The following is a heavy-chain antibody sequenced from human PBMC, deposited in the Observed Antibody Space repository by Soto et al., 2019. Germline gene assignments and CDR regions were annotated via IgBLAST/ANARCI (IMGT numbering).Heavy chain of an antibody. CDR2: ISYDGSNK. D-gene: IGHD3-10*01. J-gene: IGHJ6*02. V-gene: IGHV3-30-3*01. CDR1: GFTFSSYA. CDR3: ARDLVTMVRGVIGYYYGMDV. Sequence: GGSLRLSCAASGFTFSSYAMHWVRQAPGKGLEWVAVISYDGSNKYYADSVKGRFTISRDNSKNTLYLQMNSLRAEDTAVYYCARDLVTMVRGVIGYYYGMDVWGQGTTVTVSS.